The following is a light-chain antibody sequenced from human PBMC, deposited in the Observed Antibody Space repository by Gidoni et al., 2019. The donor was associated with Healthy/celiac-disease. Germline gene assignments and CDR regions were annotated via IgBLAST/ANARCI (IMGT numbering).Light chain of an antibody. CDR3: QSYDSSLSGWV. V-gene: IGLV1-40*01. CDR2: GNS. Sequence: QSVMTKPPSVSVPPGPRVTLSCTGSSSNTRAGYDVPCYQQLPGTAPKLIIYGNSNRPSGVPDRFTGSKSCTSASLAITRLHAEDEADYDCQSYDSSLSGWVFGGGTKLTVL. J-gene: IGLJ3*02. CDR1: SSNTRAGYD.